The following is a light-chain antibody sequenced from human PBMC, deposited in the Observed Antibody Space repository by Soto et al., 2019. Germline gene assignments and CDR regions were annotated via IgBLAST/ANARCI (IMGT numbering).Light chain of an antibody. V-gene: IGLV2-11*01. CDR2: DVS. CDR1: RSDVGGYNY. J-gene: IGLJ1*01. Sequence: QSVLTQPRSVSGSPGQSVTISCAGTRSDVGGYNYVSWYQQYPGKAPTLMIYDVSKRPSGVPDRFSGCKSGNTASLTISGLQAEDEADYYCCSYAGSYTWVFGTGTKVTVL. CDR3: CSYAGSYTWV.